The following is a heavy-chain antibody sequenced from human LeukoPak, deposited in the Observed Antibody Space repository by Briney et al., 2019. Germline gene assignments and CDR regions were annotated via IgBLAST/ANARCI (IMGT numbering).Heavy chain of an antibody. CDR2: ISAYNGNT. J-gene: IGHJ6*03. CDR1: GYTFTSYG. Sequence: GASVKVSCKASGYTFTSYGISWVRQAPGQGLEWMGWISAYNGNTNYAQKLQGRVTMTTDTSTSTAYMELRSLRSDDTAVYYCARDSSGWSNYYYYYMDVWGKGTTVTVSS. V-gene: IGHV1-18*01. CDR3: ARDSSGWSNYYYYYMDV. D-gene: IGHD6-19*01.